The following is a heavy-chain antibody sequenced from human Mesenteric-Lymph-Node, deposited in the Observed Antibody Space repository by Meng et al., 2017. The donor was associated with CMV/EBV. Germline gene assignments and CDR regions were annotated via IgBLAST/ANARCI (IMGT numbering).Heavy chain of an antibody. CDR3: ARHQRWLKSEGGFNY. V-gene: IGHV4-34*01. J-gene: IGHJ4*02. CDR1: GGFFSGYY. CDR2: INHSGST. D-gene: IGHD4-23*01. Sequence: VQVQAGGAGRLQPSETLSLTCAVYGGFFSGYYWSWIRQPPGKVLEWIGEINHSGSTNYNPSLKSRVTISVDTSKNQFSLKLSSVTAADTAVYYCARHQRWLKSEGGFNYWGQGTLVTVSS.